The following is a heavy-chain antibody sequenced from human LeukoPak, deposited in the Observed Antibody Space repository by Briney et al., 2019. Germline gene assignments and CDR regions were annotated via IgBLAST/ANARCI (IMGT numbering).Heavy chain of an antibody. V-gene: IGHV1-2*02. CDR3: ARVASTSLQTYYGMDV. Sequence: ASVKVSCKTSGYTFSGYFVHWIRQAPGHGLEWMGWINPNTGGTGYAQKFQGRVTLTRDMALTTVYMEVRSLGSDDTAVYYCARVASTSLQTYYGMDVWGQGTTVTVSS. CDR1: GYTFSGYF. CDR2: INPNTGGT. J-gene: IGHJ6*02. D-gene: IGHD2-2*01.